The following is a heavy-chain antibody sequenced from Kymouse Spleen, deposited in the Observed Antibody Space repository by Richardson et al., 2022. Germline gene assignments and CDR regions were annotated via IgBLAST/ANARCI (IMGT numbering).Heavy chain of an antibody. CDR2: INSDGSST. CDR1: GFTFSSYW. Sequence: EVQLVESGGGLVQPGGSLRLSCAASGFTFSSYWMHWVRQAPGKGLVWVSRINSDGSSTSYADSVKGRFTISRDNAKNTLYLQMNSLRAEDTAVYYCARDRRIAARLYYYYYGMDVWGQGTTVTVSS. D-gene: IGHD6-6*01. J-gene: IGHJ6*02. V-gene: IGHV3-74*01. CDR3: ARDRRIAARLYYYYYGMDV.